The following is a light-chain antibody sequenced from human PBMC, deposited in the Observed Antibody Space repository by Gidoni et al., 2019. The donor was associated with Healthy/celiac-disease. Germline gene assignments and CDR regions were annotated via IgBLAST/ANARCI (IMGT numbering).Light chain of an antibody. CDR3: QQYGSY. Sequence: EIVLPQSPGTLSLSSGERATLSCSASQSISSSYLTWYHQKPGQAPRLLIYGASSRATCIPDRFSGSGSGTDFTLTIRRLEPEDFAVYYCQQYGSYFGGGTKVEIK. CDR1: QSISSSY. CDR2: GAS. V-gene: IGKV3-20*01. J-gene: IGKJ4*01.